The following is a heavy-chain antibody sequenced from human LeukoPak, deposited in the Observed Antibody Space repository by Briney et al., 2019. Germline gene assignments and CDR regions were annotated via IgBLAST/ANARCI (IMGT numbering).Heavy chain of an antibody. CDR1: GFILSSNY. CDR3: CGSSGHYNLYFDH. J-gene: IGHJ4*02. D-gene: IGHD3-22*01. Sequence: EGSLRLSCAASGFILSSNYMSWVRQAPGKGLEWLSDIYSGGNTNYADSVKGRFTISRDNSKNTLYLQMNSLRVEDTAVYYCCGSSGHYNLYFDHWGQGALVTVSS. CDR2: IYSGGNT. V-gene: IGHV3-53*01.